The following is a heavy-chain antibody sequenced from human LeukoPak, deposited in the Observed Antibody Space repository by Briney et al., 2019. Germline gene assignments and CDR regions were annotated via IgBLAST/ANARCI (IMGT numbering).Heavy chain of an antibody. J-gene: IGHJ4*02. CDR1: GFMFDDFA. Sequence: HPGRSLRLSCAASGFMFDDFAMHWVRQAPGKGLEWVSGISWNSGSIDYAVSVKGRFTITRDNAKNSLFLQMNSLRPEDTAFYYCAKGTGRYWTFFDTWGQGTLVTASS. CDR3: AKGTGRYWTFFDT. V-gene: IGHV3-9*01. D-gene: IGHD1-26*01. CDR2: ISWNSGSI.